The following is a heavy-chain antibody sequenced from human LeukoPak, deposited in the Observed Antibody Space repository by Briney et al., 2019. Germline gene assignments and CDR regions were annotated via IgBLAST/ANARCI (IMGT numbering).Heavy chain of an antibody. D-gene: IGHD6-19*01. CDR2: IKQDGSET. Sequence: GGSLRLSCAASGFTFSIYWMSWVRQAPGKGLEWVANIKQDGSETKYVESVKGRFTISRDNAKNSLYLQMNSLRADDTAVYYGARIRGSGCADYWGQGTLVTVSS. J-gene: IGHJ4*02. CDR1: GFTFSIYW. V-gene: IGHV3-7*01. CDR3: ARIRGSGCADY.